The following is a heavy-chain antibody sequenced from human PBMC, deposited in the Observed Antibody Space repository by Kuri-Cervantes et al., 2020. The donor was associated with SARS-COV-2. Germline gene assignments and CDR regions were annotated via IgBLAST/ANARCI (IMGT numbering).Heavy chain of an antibody. CDR3: ARGSHYGSGSSNEDFDY. CDR1: GGSISSYY. D-gene: IGHD3-10*01. V-gene: IGHV4-59*04. J-gene: IGHJ4*02. Sequence: SETLSLTCTVSGGSISSYYWSWIRQPPGKGLEWIGTVYYSGATYYNYDPSLKSRVTMSEHTSKNQFSLKLSSVTAADTAVYYCARGSHYGSGSSNEDFDYWGQGTLVTVSS. CDR2: VYYSGAT.